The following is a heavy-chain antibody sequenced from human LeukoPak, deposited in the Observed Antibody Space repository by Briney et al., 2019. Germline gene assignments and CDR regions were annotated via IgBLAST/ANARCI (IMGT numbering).Heavy chain of an antibody. V-gene: IGHV4-59*01. Sequence: SETLSLTCTVSGGSISSYYWSWVRQPPGKGLEWIGYMYYSGSTNYNPSLKSRVTISVDTSKNQFSLKLSSVTAADTAVYYCARVGYYDFWSGSRPTYNWFDPWGQGTLVTVSS. CDR3: ARVGYYDFWSGSRPTYNWFDP. CDR2: MYYSGST. D-gene: IGHD3-3*01. J-gene: IGHJ5*02. CDR1: GGSISSYY.